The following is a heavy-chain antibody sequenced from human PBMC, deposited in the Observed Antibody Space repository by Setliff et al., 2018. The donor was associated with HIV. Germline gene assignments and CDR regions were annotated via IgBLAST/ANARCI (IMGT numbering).Heavy chain of an antibody. D-gene: IGHD1-1*01. CDR2: ITGSSTT. J-gene: IGHJ3*01. CDR1: GFRFSVYS. CDR3: ARDHVVNGFDV. V-gene: IGHV3-48*01. Sequence: GGSLRLSCAASGFRFSVYSMHWVRQAPGKWLEWLSYITGSSTTYYAESVKGRFTISRDNARNSLYLQLNSLRVEDTAVYFCARDHVVNGFDVWGQGTMVTVSS.